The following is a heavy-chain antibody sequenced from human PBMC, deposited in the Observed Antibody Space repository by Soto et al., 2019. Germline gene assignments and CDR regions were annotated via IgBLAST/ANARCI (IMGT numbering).Heavy chain of an antibody. J-gene: IGHJ4*02. CDR1: GYTFTSYG. Sequence: RASVKVSCKASGYTFTSYGISWVRQAPGQGPEWMGWISAYNGNTNYAQKLQGRVTMTTDTSTSTAYMELRSLRSDDTAVYYCARDLGVVITTCFDYWGQGTLVTVSS. V-gene: IGHV1-18*01. D-gene: IGHD3-22*01. CDR2: ISAYNGNT. CDR3: ARDLGVVITTCFDY.